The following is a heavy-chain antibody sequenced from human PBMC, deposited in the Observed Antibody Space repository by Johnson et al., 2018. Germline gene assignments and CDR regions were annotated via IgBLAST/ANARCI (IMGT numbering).Heavy chain of an antibody. CDR2: IIPIFGTA. CDR1: GGTFSSYA. J-gene: IGHJ6*02. V-gene: IGHV1-69*12. D-gene: IGHD4-17*01. Sequence: QVQLVQSGAEVKKPGSSVKVSCKASGGTFSSYAISWVRQAPGQGLEWMGGIIPIFGTANYAQKFKGRVTITAAESTGTAYMELGCLRSEDTAGYYCTTVVHDYGDDGYYGMDVWGQGTTVTVSS. CDR3: TTVVHDYGDDGYYGMDV.